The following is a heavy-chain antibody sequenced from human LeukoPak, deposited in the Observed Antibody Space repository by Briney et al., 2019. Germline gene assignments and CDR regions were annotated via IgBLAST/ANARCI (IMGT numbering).Heavy chain of an antibody. Sequence: SETLSLTCSISGGSVSSYYWSWIRQPPGRGLEWIGYIYYTGVTNYSPSLKRRLTISLDTAMKQFSLNLRSVTAADTAMYYCARGGSGYPLDYWGQGTLVTVSS. V-gene: IGHV4-59*02. J-gene: IGHJ4*02. D-gene: IGHD3-22*01. CDR2: IYYTGVT. CDR1: GGSVSSYY. CDR3: ARGGSGYPLDY.